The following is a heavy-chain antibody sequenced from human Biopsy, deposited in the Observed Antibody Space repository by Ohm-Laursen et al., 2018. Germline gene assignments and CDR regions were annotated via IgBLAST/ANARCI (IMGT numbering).Heavy chain of an antibody. V-gene: IGHV3-21*01. CDR3: VRAEDPAVIGWHRLAT. Sequence: SLRLSCSASGVTLSSYTMNWVRQAPGKGLEWVSSISTSSCYIYYADSVKGRFTVSTENVKNSLYLHMNSLRAEDTAVYYCVRAEDPAVIGWHRLATWGQGTMVTVSS. J-gene: IGHJ3*01. CDR1: GVTLSSYT. D-gene: IGHD2-2*01. CDR2: ISTSSCYI.